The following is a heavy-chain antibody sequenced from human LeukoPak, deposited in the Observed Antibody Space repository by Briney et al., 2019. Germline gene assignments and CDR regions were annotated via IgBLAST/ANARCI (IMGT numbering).Heavy chain of an antibody. CDR2: IYYSGNT. CDR3: AREMYYYDNSGYYYPDAFDI. CDR1: GDSINSGGYY. J-gene: IGHJ3*02. D-gene: IGHD3-22*01. Sequence: SETLSLTCTVSGDSINSGGYYWSWIRQPPGKGLEWIGYIYYSGNTYYNPSLKSRVTISVDTSKNQFSLKLSSVTAADTAVYYCAREMYYYDNSGYYYPDAFDIWGQGTMVTVSS. V-gene: IGHV4-31*03.